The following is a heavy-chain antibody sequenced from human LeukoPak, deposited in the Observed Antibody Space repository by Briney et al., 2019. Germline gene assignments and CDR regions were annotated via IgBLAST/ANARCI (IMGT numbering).Heavy chain of an antibody. D-gene: IGHD3/OR15-3a*01. CDR2: ILHDGSNE. J-gene: IGHJ4*02. CDR1: GFTFSSYA. CDR3: AKGEDWPNNLDY. Sequence: GRSLRLSCAVSGFTFSSYAMHWVRQAPGKGLEWVAVILHDGSNEYYADSVKGRFTISRDNSKNTLYLQMNSLRAEDTAVYYCAKGEDWPNNLDYWGQGTLVTVSS. V-gene: IGHV3-30-3*01.